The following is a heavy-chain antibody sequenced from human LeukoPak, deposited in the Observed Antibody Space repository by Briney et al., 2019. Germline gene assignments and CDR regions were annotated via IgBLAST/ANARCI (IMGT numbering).Heavy chain of an antibody. J-gene: IGHJ4*02. Sequence: ASVKVPCKASGYTFTSYGISWVRQAPGQGLEWMGWISTYNGNTNYAQKLQGRVTMTTDTSTSTAYMELRSLRSDDTAVYYCARDGVAVADYFGIFDYWGQGTLVTVSS. V-gene: IGHV1-18*01. CDR2: ISTYNGNT. CDR3: ARDGVAVADYFGIFDY. CDR1: GYTFTSYG. D-gene: IGHD6-19*01.